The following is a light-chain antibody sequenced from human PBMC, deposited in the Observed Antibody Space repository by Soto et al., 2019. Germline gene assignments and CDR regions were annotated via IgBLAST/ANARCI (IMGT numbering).Light chain of an antibody. CDR2: ANN. J-gene: IGLJ2*01. V-gene: IGLV2-18*02. Sequence: QSVLTQPPSVSGSPGQSVTISCTGTSTDFVAYNRVSWYQQPPGTAPKLLIYANNNRPSGVPDRFSGSKSGTSASLAITGLQAEDEADYYCQSYDSSLSEGVFGGGTKLTVL. CDR3: QSYDSSLSEGV. CDR1: STDFVAYNR.